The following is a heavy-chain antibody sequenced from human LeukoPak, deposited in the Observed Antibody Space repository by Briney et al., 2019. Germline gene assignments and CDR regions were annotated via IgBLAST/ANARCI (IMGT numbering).Heavy chain of an antibody. J-gene: IGHJ4*02. CDR3: ARGVILDY. CDR1: GFTFSSYW. CDR2: IKQDGSEK. D-gene: IGHD2/OR15-2a*01. Sequence: PGGSLRLSCAASGFTFSSYWISWVRQAPGKGLEWVAKIKQDGSEKYYVDSVKGRFTISRDKAKNTPYLQMNSLRAEDTAVYYCARGVILDYWGQGTLVTVSS. V-gene: IGHV3-7*04.